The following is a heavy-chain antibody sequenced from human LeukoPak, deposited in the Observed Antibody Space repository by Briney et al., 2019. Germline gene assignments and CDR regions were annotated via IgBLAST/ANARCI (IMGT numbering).Heavy chain of an antibody. CDR1: GGSISSGGYS. CDR3: ARYLPGLYYGLDV. V-gene: IGHV4-31*03. J-gene: IGHJ6*02. D-gene: IGHD3-9*01. Sequence: PSETLSLTCSVSGGSISSGGYSWSWIRQRPGKGLEWIGRIYYSGSTYYNPSLKSRVTMSVDTSRNQLSLNRISVTAADTAVYYCARYLPGLYYGLDVWGQGTTVTVSS. CDR2: IYYSGST.